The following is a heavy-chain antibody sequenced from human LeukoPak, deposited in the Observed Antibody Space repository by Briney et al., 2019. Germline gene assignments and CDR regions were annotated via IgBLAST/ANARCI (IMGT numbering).Heavy chain of an antibody. CDR1: GGSFSGYY. Sequence: ASETLSLTCAVYGGSFSGYYWSWIRQPPGKGLEWIGEINHSGSTNHNPSLMSRVTISVDTSKNHFSLKLSSVTAADTAVYYCARGDVVVVPAAPYRLFDYWGQGTLVTVSS. V-gene: IGHV4-34*01. CDR2: INHSGST. D-gene: IGHD2-2*01. J-gene: IGHJ4*02. CDR3: ARGDVVVVPAAPYRLFDY.